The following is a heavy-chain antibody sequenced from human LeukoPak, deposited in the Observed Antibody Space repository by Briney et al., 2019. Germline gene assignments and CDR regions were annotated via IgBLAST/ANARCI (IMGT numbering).Heavy chain of an antibody. V-gene: IGHV3-11*01. CDR2: ISTTSSDI. Sequence: GGSLRLSCAASGFAFSDYPMSWVRQAPGKGLEWVSYISTTSSDIYYADFVKGRFTISRDNAQNSLYLQMNNLRAEDTAVYYCARVGQFLRPFDYWGQGTLVTVSS. D-gene: IGHD3-3*01. CDR1: GFAFSDYP. J-gene: IGHJ4*02. CDR3: ARVGQFLRPFDY.